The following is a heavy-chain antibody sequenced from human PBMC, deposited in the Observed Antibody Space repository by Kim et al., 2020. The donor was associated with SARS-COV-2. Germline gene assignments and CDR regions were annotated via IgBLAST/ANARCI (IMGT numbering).Heavy chain of an antibody. V-gene: IGHV1-69*13. D-gene: IGHD3-10*01. J-gene: IGHJ5*02. CDR2: IIPIFGTA. Sequence: SVKVSCKASGGTFSSYAISWVRQAPGQGLEWMGGIIPIFGTANYAQKFQGRVTITADESTSTAYMELSSLRSEDTAVYYCARQSGLNNWFDPWGQGTLVTVSS. CDR1: GGTFSSYA. CDR3: ARQSGLNNWFDP.